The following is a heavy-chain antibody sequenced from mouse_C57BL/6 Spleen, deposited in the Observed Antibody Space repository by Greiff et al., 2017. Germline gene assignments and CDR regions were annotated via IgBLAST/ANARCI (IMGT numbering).Heavy chain of an antibody. CDR1: GYTFTDYY. Sequence: VQLQQSGPELVKPGASVKISCKASGYTFTDYYMNWVKQSHGKSLEWIGDINPNNGGTSYNQKFKGKATLTVDKSSSTAYMELRSLTSEDSAVYYCARGVLRYQNDAMDYWGQGTSVTVSS. CDR3: ARGVLRYQNDAMDY. J-gene: IGHJ4*01. CDR2: INPNNGGT. V-gene: IGHV1-26*01. D-gene: IGHD1-1*01.